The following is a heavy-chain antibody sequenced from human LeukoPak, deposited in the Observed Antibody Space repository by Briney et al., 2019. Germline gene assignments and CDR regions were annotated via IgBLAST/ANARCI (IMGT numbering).Heavy chain of an antibody. CDR3: TTDPYCSSTSCYGAFDI. J-gene: IGHJ3*02. V-gene: IGHV3-15*01. CDR2: IQSKTDGGTT. CDR1: GFTFSNAW. D-gene: IGHD2-2*01. Sequence: GGPLRLSCGASGFTFSNAWMRGVRQAPGKGVEWVGRIQSKTDGGTTDYAAPENGRFTISTDDSKNTLYLQMNSLKTEDTAVYYCTTDPYCSSTSCYGAFDIWGQGTMVTVSS.